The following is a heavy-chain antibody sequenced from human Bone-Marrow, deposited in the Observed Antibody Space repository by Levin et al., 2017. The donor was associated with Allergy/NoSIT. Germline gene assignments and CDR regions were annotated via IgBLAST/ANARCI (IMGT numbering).Heavy chain of an antibody. V-gene: IGHV1-69*01. CDR2: IIPMFGTT. Sequence: KISCKASGITFSNRGIYWVRQVPGQGLEWMGGIIPMFGTTKYAQRFQGRVTITADLSTTTAYMELDSLRSEDPAVYYCSRDLPPQYSASLGTGGMDVWGQGTTVTVS. D-gene: IGHD1-26*01. J-gene: IGHJ6*02. CDR3: SRDLPPQYSASLGTGGMDV. CDR1: GITFSNRG.